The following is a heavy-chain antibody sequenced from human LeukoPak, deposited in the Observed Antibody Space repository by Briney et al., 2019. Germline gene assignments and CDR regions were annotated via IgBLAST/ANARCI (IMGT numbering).Heavy chain of an antibody. V-gene: IGHV4-61*01. CDR2: IYYSGST. CDR3: ARGWELPHGLAY. J-gene: IGHJ4*02. CDR1: GGSISSGSYY. Sequence: SQTLSLTCAVYGGSISSGSYYWSWLRQPPGKGLEWIGYIYYSGSTNYNPSLKSRVTISVDTSKNQFSLKLSSVTAADTAVYYCARGWELPHGLAYWGQGTLVTVSS. D-gene: IGHD1-26*01.